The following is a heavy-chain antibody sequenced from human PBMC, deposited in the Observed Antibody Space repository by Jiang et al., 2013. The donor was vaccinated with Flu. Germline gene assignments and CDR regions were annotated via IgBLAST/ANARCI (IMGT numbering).Heavy chain of an antibody. CDR2: INQSGST. V-gene: IGHV4-34*01. CDR1: GGSFSGYY. D-gene: IGHD3-22*01. CDR3: ARLARRRYDTDGYYYDN. J-gene: IGHJ4*02. Sequence: LKPSETLSLTCAVYGGSFSGYYWNWIRQPPGKGLEWIGEINQSGSTNYNPSLKSRVTMSVDTSENQFSLKLSSVTAADTAVYYCARLARRRYDTDGYYYDNWGQGILVTVSS.